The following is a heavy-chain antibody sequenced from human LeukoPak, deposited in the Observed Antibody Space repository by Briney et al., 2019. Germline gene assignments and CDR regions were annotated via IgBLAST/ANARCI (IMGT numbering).Heavy chain of an antibody. CDR1: GGTFSSYA. J-gene: IGHJ4*02. Sequence: HGASVKVSCKASGGTFSSYAISWVRQAPGQGLEWMGGIIPIFGAANYAQKFQGRVTITADESTSTAYMELSSLRSEDTAVYYCARVLVRFGEFGYWGQGTLVTVSS. V-gene: IGHV1-69*13. CDR2: IIPIFGAA. D-gene: IGHD3-10*01. CDR3: ARVLVRFGEFGY.